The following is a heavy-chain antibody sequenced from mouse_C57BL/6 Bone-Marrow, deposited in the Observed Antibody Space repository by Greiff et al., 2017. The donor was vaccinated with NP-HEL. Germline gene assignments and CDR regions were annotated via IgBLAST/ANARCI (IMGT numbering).Heavy chain of an antibody. Sequence: EVQVVESGGGLVKPGGSLKLSCAASGFTFSSYTMSWVRQTPEKRLEWVATISGGGGNTYYPDSVKGRFTISRDNAKNTLYLQMSSLRSEDTALYYCARQGYGNYWFAYWGQGTLVTVSA. V-gene: IGHV5-9*01. CDR2: ISGGGGNT. CDR1: GFTFSSYT. J-gene: IGHJ3*01. CDR3: ARQGYGNYWFAY. D-gene: IGHD2-10*02.